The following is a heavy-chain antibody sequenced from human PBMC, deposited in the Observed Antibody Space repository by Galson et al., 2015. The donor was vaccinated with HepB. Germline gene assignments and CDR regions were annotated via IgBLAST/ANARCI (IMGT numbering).Heavy chain of an antibody. V-gene: IGHV3-30-3*01. Sequence: SLRLSCAASGFTFSSYAMHWVRQAPGKGLEWVAVISYDGSNKYYADSVKGRFTISRDNSKNTLYLQMNSLRAEDTAVYYCARDRRDFWSGYYSPTDAFDIWGQGTMVTVSS. CDR2: ISYDGSNK. CDR1: GFTFSSYA. D-gene: IGHD3-3*01. CDR3: ARDRRDFWSGYYSPTDAFDI. J-gene: IGHJ3*02.